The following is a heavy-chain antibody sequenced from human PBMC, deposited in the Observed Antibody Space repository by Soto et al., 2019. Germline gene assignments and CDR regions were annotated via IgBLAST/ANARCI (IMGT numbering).Heavy chain of an antibody. Sequence: EVQLVESGGGLVQPGRSLRLSCAASGFTSDDSAMHWVRQPPGKGLEWVSGIGSNSGGIGYADSVKGRFTISRDNAKNSLYLQMNSLRAEDTALYYCAKGLSEGYFDYWGQGTLVTVSS. CDR1: GFTSDDSA. V-gene: IGHV3-9*02. J-gene: IGHJ4*02. CDR2: IGSNSGGI. CDR3: AKGLSEGYFDY.